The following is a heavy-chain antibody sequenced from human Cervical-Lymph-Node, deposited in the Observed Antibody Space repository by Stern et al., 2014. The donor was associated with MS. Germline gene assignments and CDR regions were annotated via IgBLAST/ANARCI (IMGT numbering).Heavy chain of an antibody. CDR2: INPNSGGT. V-gene: IGHV1-2*06. Sequence: QMQLVQSGAEVKKPGASVKVSCKASGYTFTGYYMHWVRQAPGQGLEWMGRINPNSGGTNYAQKFQGRVTMTRDTSISTAYMELSRLRSDDTAVYYCARDSSGWDNWYFDLWGRGTLVTVSS. CDR1: GYTFTGYY. D-gene: IGHD6-19*01. CDR3: ARDSSGWDNWYFDL. J-gene: IGHJ2*01.